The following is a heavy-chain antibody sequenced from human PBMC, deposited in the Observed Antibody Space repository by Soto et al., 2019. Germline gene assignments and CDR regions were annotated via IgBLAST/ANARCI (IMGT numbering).Heavy chain of an antibody. V-gene: IGHV3-7*05. Sequence: PGGSLRLSCAASGFTFSSYWMSWVRQAPGKGLEWVANIKQDGSEKYYVDSVKGRFTISRDNAKNSLYLQMNSLRAEDTAVYYCARDGTGDLSGILGLFDYWGQGTLVTVSS. CDR3: ARDGTGDLSGILGLFDY. CDR2: IKQDGSEK. CDR1: GFTFSSYW. J-gene: IGHJ4*02. D-gene: IGHD7-27*01.